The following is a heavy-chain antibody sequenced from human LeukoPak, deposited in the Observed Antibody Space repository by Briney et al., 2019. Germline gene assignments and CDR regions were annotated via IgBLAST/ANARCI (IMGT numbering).Heavy chain of an antibody. V-gene: IGHV1-2*02. D-gene: IGHD1-20*01. Sequence: ASVKVSCKASGYTFTGYYMHWVRQAPGQGLEWMGWINPNSGGTNYAQKFQGRVTMTRDTSISTAYMELSRLRSDDTAMYYCARDRAGITGSSGDYWGQGTLVTVSS. CDR1: GYTFTGYY. CDR2: INPNSGGT. J-gene: IGHJ4*02. CDR3: ARDRAGITGSSGDY.